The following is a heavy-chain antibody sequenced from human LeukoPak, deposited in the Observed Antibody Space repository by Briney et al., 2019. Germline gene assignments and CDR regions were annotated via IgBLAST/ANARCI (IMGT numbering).Heavy chain of an antibody. D-gene: IGHD1-26*01. J-gene: IGHJ4*02. CDR1: GFTFSTYC. CDR2: ICTDETTI. Sequence: GGSLRLSCAASGFTFSTYCMHWVRQPPGKGLVWVSQICTDETTIRNADSVKGRFTISRDNAKNSVYLQMNSLRAEDTAVYYCARDRGNSIVGSDFDSWGQGTLVTVSS. V-gene: IGHV3-74*01. CDR3: ARDRGNSIVGSDFDS.